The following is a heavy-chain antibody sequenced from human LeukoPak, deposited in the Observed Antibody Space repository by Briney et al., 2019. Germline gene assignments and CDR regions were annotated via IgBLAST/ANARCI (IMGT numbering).Heavy chain of an antibody. V-gene: IGHV1-8*03. CDR2: MNPNSGNT. J-gene: IGHJ6*03. CDR3: ARVLHNRRIAPPYYYYMDV. Sequence: ASVKVSCKASGYTFTSYDINWVRQATGQGLEWMGWMNPNSGNTGYAQKFQGRVTITRNTSISTAYMELSSLRSDDTAVYYCARVLHNRRIAPPYYYYMDVWGKGTTVTVSS. D-gene: IGHD6-13*01. CDR1: GYTFTSYD.